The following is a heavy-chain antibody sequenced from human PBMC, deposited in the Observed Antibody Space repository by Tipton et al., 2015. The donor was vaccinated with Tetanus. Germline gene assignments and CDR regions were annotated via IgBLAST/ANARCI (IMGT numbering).Heavy chain of an antibody. Sequence: LRLSCTVSGGSISSYYWSWIRQPPGKGLEWIGYIYYSGSTNYNPSLKSRVSISVDTSKNQFSLKLSSVTAADTAVYYCARSHYYDSSGYRTLFDYWGQGTLVTVSS. CDR2: IYYSGST. CDR3: ARSHYYDSSGYRTLFDY. J-gene: IGHJ4*02. D-gene: IGHD3-22*01. V-gene: IGHV4-59*01. CDR1: GGSISSYY.